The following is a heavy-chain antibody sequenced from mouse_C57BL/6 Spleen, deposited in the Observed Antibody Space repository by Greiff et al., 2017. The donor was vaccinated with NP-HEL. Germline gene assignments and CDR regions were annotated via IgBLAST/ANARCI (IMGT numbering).Heavy chain of an antibody. Sequence: QVQLQQPGAELVKPGASVKLSCKASGYTFTSYWMQWVKQRPGQGLEWIGEIDPSDSYTNYNQKFKGKAPLTVDTSSSTAYMQLSSLTSEDAAVYDCARGEPYCSSYNDAMDYWGQGTSVTVSS. CDR1: GYTFTSYW. V-gene: IGHV1-50*01. J-gene: IGHJ4*01. CDR3: ARGEPYCSSYNDAMDY. CDR2: IDPSDSYT. D-gene: IGHD1-1*01.